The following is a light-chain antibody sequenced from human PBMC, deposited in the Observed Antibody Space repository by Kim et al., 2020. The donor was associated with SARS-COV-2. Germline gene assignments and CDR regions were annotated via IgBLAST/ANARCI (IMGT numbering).Light chain of an antibody. CDR3: HQYGYSPWT. V-gene: IGKV3-20*01. CDR1: EGGSGSY. J-gene: IGKJ1*01. Sequence: GERGGGAGGAGEGGSGSYVGWYQQKAGEAPGLLIYGASSRATGIPDRCSGSGSGTDFTLTISRLEPEDFAVYYCHQYGYSPWTFGQGTKVDIK. CDR2: GAS.